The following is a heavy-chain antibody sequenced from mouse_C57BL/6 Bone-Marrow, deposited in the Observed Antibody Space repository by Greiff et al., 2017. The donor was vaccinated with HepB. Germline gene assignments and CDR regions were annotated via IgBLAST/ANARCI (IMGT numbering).Heavy chain of an antibody. CDR2: IDPETGGT. V-gene: IGHV1-15*01. J-gene: IGHJ2*01. CDR1: GYTFTDYE. Sequence: VQRVESGAELVRPGASVTLSCKASGYTFTDYEMHWVKQTPVHGLEWIGAIDPETGGTAYNQKFKGKAILTADKSSSTAYMELRSLTSEDSAVYYCTRDGSSYGGYWGQGTTLTVSS. D-gene: IGHD1-1*01. CDR3: TRDGSSYGGY.